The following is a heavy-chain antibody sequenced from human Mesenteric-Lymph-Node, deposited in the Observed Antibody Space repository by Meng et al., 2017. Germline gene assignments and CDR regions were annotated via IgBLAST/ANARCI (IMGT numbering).Heavy chain of an antibody. V-gene: IGHV4-4*02. J-gene: IGHJ4*02. D-gene: IGHD2-2*01. CDR3: ARGGGCSSSSCDLDY. CDR1: WCSMSNINW. CDR2: IYHSWST. Sequence: GPWLVKASGTRAFPCSVSWCSMSNINWWRWVRQPPGKGLEWIGEIYHSWSTNYNPSLKSRVTISVDKSKNQFSLKLSSVTAADTAMYYCARGGGCSSSSCDLDYWGQGVLVTVSS.